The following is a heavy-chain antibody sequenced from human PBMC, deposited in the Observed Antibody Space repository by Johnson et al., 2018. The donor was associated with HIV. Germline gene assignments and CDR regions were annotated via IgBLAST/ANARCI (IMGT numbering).Heavy chain of an antibody. Sequence: QEQLVESGGGVVQPGRSLRLSCAASGFTFSSYAIHWVRQAPGKGLEWVAVISYDGSNRNYADSVKGRFTISRDNSKNTLYLQMNSLRAEDTAVYFCARNRITMVQMTSHDVFDIWGQGTMVTVSS. CDR1: GFTFSSYA. CDR2: ISYDGSNR. D-gene: IGHD3-10*01. V-gene: IGHV3-30*04. CDR3: ARNRITMVQMTSHDVFDI. J-gene: IGHJ3*02.